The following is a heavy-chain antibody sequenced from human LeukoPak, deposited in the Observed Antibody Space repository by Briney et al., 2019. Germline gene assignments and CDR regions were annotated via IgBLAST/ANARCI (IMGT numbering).Heavy chain of an antibody. D-gene: IGHD2-2*01. CDR1: GFSFSGHS. Sequence: GGSLGLSCAASGFSFSGHSMNWVRQAPGRGLEWVAFISDSGSPIYYADSVRGRFTISRDNADNSLYLQMNSLRAEDSAVYFCARNKRASQYYFDYWGQGALVTVSS. J-gene: IGHJ4*02. CDR2: ISDSGSPI. CDR3: ARNKRASQYYFDY. V-gene: IGHV3-48*01.